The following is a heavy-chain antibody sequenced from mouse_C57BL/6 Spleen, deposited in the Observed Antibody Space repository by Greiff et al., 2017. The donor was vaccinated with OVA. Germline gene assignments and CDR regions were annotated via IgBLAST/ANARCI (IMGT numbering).Heavy chain of an antibody. D-gene: IGHD2-5*01. CDR1: GFTFTDYN. Sequence: VQLQQSGPELVKPGASVKLPCKASGFTFTDYNMDWVKQSHGKSLEWIGHINPKNGGTIYHQTVKGKGTLTVDKSSSKAYMEIRNLNSEDNAVYYCSRRHDSNYGWYFDVWGTGTTVTVSS. CDR3: SRRHDSNYGWYFDV. J-gene: IGHJ1*03. CDR2: INPKNGGT. V-gene: IGHV1-18*01.